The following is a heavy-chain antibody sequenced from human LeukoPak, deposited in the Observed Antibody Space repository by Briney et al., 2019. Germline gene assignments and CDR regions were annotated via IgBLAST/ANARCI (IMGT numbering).Heavy chain of an antibody. Sequence: PSETLSLTCTVSGGSISSYYWSWIRQPPGKGLEWIGYIYYSGSTNYNPSLMSRVTMSIDTSKNQFSLKLSSVTAADTAIYYCARVSSSWYQDWYFDLWGRGTLVTVSS. CDR3: ARVSSSWYQDWYFDL. D-gene: IGHD6-13*01. V-gene: IGHV4-59*12. CDR2: IYYSGST. J-gene: IGHJ2*01. CDR1: GGSISSYY.